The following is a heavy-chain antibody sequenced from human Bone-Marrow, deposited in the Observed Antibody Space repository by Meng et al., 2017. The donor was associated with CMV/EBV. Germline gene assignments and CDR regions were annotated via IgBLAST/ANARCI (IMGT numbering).Heavy chain of an antibody. V-gene: IGHV1-46*01. Sequence: ASVKVSCKASGYTFTSYYMHWVRQAPGQGLVWMGIISPSSGITNYAQKFQGRLTMTGDTSTSTVYMELSSLTSEDTAVYYCARGSESWNGYYPSYGMDVWGQGTTVTVSS. CDR2: ISPSSGIT. D-gene: IGHD3-3*01. J-gene: IGHJ6*02. CDR3: ARGSESWNGYYPSYGMDV. CDR1: GYTFTSYY.